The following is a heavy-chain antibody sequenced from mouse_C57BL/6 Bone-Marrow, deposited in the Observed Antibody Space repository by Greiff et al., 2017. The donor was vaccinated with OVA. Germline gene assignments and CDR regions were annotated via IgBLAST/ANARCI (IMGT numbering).Heavy chain of an antibody. CDR3: ARGGYYDYAPWFAY. J-gene: IGHJ3*01. D-gene: IGHD2-4*01. CDR2: INPSNGGT. CDR1: GYTFTSYW. Sequence: QVQLQQPGTELVKPGASVKLSCKASGYTFTSYWMHWVKQRPGQGLEWIGNINPSNGGTNYNEKFKSKATLTVDKSSSTAYMQRSSLTSEDSAVYYCARGGYYDYAPWFAYWGQGTLVTVSA. V-gene: IGHV1-53*01.